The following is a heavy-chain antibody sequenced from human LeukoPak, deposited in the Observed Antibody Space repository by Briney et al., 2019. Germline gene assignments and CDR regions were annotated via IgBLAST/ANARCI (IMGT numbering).Heavy chain of an antibody. J-gene: IGHJ4*02. CDR1: GFTFNSND. CDR3: ARANYYDY. Sequence: GGSLRLSCAGSGFTFNSNDMTWVRQPPGKGLEWVSYISITSKTIKYADSVKGRFTISRDNAKNSLYLQMNSLRDEDTAVYYCARANYYDYWGQGTLVTVSS. V-gene: IGHV3-48*02. CDR2: ISITSKTI. D-gene: IGHD3-10*01.